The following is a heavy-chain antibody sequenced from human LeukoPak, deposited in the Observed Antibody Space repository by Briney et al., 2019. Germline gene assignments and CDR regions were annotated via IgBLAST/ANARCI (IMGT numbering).Heavy chain of an antibody. Sequence: GGSLRLSCAASGFTFSSYAMSWVRQAPGKGLEWVSAISGSGGSTYYADPVKGRFTISRDNSKNTLYLQMNSLRAEDTAVYYCAKEPMVRGVIRWFDPWGQGTLVTVSS. CDR1: GFTFSSYA. CDR3: AKEPMVRGVIRWFDP. J-gene: IGHJ5*02. V-gene: IGHV3-23*01. CDR2: ISGSGGST. D-gene: IGHD3-10*01.